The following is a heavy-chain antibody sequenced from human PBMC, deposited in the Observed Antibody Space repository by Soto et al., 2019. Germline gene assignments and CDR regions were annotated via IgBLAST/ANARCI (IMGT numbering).Heavy chain of an antibody. CDR3: ARGPFLPSDTEV. V-gene: IGHV1-69*10. CDR1: GDNFRKPV. D-gene: IGHD3-9*01. Sequence: AVKVCCNTSGDNFRKPVFTWERQAPGQGLEWMGGTIPALGKTHYIEKFQGRVTITVDDATRTVYMEVRDLTSEDTAIYYCARGPFLPSDTEVWDQCTPVTLS. CDR2: TIPALGKT. J-gene: IGHJ6*02.